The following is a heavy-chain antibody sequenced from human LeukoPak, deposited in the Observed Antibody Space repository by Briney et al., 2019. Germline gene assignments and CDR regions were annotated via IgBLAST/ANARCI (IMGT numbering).Heavy chain of an antibody. CDR2: IYHSGST. Sequence: SETLSLTCTVSGGSISSYYWGWIRQPPGKGLEWIGSIYHSGSTYYNPSLKSRVTISVDTSKNQFSLKLSSVTAADTAVYYCARTTVTHTALGYWGQGTLVTVSS. CDR3: ARTTVTHTALGY. J-gene: IGHJ4*02. V-gene: IGHV4-38-2*02. D-gene: IGHD4-17*01. CDR1: GGSISSYY.